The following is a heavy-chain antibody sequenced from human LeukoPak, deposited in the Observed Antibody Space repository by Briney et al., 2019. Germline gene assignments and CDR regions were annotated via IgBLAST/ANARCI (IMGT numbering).Heavy chain of an antibody. J-gene: IGHJ4*02. CDR3: ARNAYSSGWLTAGDYFDY. Sequence: PGGSLRLSCAASGFIFSSYNMNWVRQAPGKGLEWVSFISSSSSYIYYADSVKGRFTISRDNAKNSLYLQMNSLRAEDTAVYYCARNAYSSGWLTAGDYFDYWGQGTLVTVSS. CDR2: ISSSSSYI. CDR1: GFIFSSYN. D-gene: IGHD6-19*01. V-gene: IGHV3-21*04.